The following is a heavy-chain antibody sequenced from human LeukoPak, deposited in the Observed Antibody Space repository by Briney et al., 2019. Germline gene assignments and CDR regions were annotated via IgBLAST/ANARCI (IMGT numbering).Heavy chain of an antibody. V-gene: IGHV3-23*01. J-gene: IGHJ4*02. CDR2: ISGSGGST. D-gene: IGHD2-15*01. CDR1: GFTFSSYS. Sequence: GGSLRLSCAASGFTFSSYSMNWVRQAPGKGLEWVSAISGSGGSTYYADSVKGRFTISRDNSKNTLYLQMNSLRAEDTAVYYCAKDRPLVVVAATPFDYWGQGTLVTVSS. CDR3: AKDRPLVVVAATPFDY.